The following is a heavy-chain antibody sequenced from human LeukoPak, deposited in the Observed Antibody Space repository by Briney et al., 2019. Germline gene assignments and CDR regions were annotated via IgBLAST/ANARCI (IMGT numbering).Heavy chain of an antibody. CDR1: GFTFSSYA. V-gene: IGHV3-64*01. Sequence: PGGSLRLSCAASGFTFSSYAMHWVRQAPGKGLEYVSAISSNGGSTYYANSVKGRFTISRDNSKNTLYLQMGSLRAEDMAVYYCARDLYYDSSGYPDYWGQGTLVTVSS. D-gene: IGHD3-22*01. CDR3: ARDLYYDSSGYPDY. J-gene: IGHJ4*02. CDR2: ISSNGGST.